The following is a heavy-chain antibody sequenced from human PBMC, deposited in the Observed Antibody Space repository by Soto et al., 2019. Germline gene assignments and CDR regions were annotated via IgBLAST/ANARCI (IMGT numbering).Heavy chain of an antibody. CDR3: ARDTHYYYMDV. Sequence: EVQLVESGGGLVQPGGSLRLSCAASGFTFSSYSMNWVRQAPGKGLEWVSYISSSSSTIYYADSVKGRFTISRDNAKNSLYLQMNSLRAEDTAVYYCARDTHYYYMDVWGKGTTVTVSS. CDR1: GFTFSSYS. J-gene: IGHJ6*03. V-gene: IGHV3-48*01. CDR2: ISSSSSTI.